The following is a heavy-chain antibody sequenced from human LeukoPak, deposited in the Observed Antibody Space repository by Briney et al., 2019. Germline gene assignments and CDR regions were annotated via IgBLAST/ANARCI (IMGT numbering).Heavy chain of an antibody. D-gene: IGHD2-15*01. Sequence: PGRSLRLSCAASGFTFSSYAMHWVRQAPGKGLEWVAVISYDGSNKYYADSVKGRFTISRDNSKNTLYLQMNSLRGEDTAVYYCARDTCSGGSCYSSDTFGYWGQGTLVTVSS. CDR3: ARDTCSGGSCYSSDTFGY. CDR1: GFTFSSYA. J-gene: IGHJ4*02. CDR2: ISYDGSNK. V-gene: IGHV3-30-3*01.